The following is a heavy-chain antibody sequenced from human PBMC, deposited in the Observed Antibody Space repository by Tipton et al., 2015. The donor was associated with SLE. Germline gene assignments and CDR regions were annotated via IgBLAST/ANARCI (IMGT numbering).Heavy chain of an antibody. CDR3: ARWAGPTVNFDY. V-gene: IGHV4-59*01. D-gene: IGHD4-11*01. CDR2: IYYSGST. CDR1: GGSISSYY. Sequence: TLSLTCTVSGGSISSYYWSWIRQPPGKGLEWIGYIYYSGSTNYNPSLKSRVTISVDTPKNQFSLNLSSVTAADTAVYYCARWAGPTVNFDYWGQGTLVTVSS. J-gene: IGHJ4*02.